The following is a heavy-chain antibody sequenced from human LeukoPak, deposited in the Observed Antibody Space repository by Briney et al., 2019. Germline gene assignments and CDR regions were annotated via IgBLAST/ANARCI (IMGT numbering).Heavy chain of an antibody. Sequence: PSETLSLMCTVSGGSIRSSSYSWGWIRQPPGKGLEWIGSIYAGGSTYYNPSLKSRVTISVDTSKNQFSLKLSSVTAADTAVYYCARSPRLGPFDYWGQGTLVTVSS. CDR2: IYAGGST. CDR3: ARSPRLGPFDY. V-gene: IGHV4-39*07. CDR1: GGSIRSSSYS. J-gene: IGHJ4*02. D-gene: IGHD3-9*01.